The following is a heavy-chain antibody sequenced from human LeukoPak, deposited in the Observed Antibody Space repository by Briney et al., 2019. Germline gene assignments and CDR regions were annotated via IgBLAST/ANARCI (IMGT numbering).Heavy chain of an antibody. CDR1: GFTFSSYE. CDR2: ISSSGSTI. CDR3: ARVYDSNGFYDAFEI. Sequence: GGSLRLSCAASGFTFSSYEMNWVRQAPGKGLEWVSYISSSGSTIYYADSVKGRFTISRDNAKNSLYLQMNSLGAEDTAVYYCARVYDSNGFYDAFEIWGQGTMVTVSS. D-gene: IGHD3-22*01. J-gene: IGHJ3*02. V-gene: IGHV3-48*03.